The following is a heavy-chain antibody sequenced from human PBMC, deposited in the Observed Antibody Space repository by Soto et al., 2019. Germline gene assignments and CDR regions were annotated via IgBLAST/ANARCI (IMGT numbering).Heavy chain of an antibody. D-gene: IGHD3-22*01. CDR3: ARGITMIVVVDAFDI. V-gene: IGHV3-30-3*01. J-gene: IGHJ3*02. Sequence: GGSLRLSCAASGFTFSSYAMHWVRQAPGKGLEWVAVISYDGSNKYYADSVKGRFTISRDNSKNTLYLQMNSLRAEDTAVYCCARGITMIVVVDAFDIWGQGTMVTVSS. CDR1: GFTFSSYA. CDR2: ISYDGSNK.